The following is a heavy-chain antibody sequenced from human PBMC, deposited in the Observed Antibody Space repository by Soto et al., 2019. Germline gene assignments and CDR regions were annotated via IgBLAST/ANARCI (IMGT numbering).Heavy chain of an antibody. CDR2: ISSNGGST. J-gene: IGHJ4*02. Sequence: EVQLVESGGGLVQPGGSLRLSCAASGFTFSSYAMHWVRQAPGKGLEYVSAISSNGGSTYYANSVKGRFTISRDNSKNTLYLQMGSLRAEDMAVYYCASGDCSTTSCYAGIRDDWGQGTLVTVSS. V-gene: IGHV3-64*01. D-gene: IGHD2-2*01. CDR3: ASGDCSTTSCYAGIRDD. CDR1: GFTFSSYA.